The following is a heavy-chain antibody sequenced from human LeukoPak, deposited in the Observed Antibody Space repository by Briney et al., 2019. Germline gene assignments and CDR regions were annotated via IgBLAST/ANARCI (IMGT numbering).Heavy chain of an antibody. CDR2: IYWDDDK. V-gene: IGHV2-5*02. J-gene: IGHJ4*02. CDR3: AHKPYYYDSSGYYYVVFDY. D-gene: IGHD3-22*01. Sequence: SGPTLVNPTQTLTLTCTFSGFSLSTSGVGVGWIRQPPGKALEWLALIYWDDDKRYSPSLKSRLTITKDTSKNQVVLTMTNMDPVDTATYYCAHKPYYYDSSGYYYVVFDYWGQGTLVTVSS. CDR1: GFSLSTSGVG.